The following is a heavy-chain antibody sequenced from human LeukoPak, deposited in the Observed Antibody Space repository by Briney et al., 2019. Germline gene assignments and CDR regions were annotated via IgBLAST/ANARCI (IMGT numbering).Heavy chain of an antibody. J-gene: IGHJ4*02. CDR2: IYPSDSDT. CDR3: ARPLQGIVGATGFDY. Sequence: ESLKISCQGSEYSFATYWIAWSRQMPGKDLECMGIIYPSDSDTRYSPSFQGQVTISADKSIKTAYLQWSSLKASYTAMYYCARPLQGIVGATGFDYWGQGTLVTVSS. CDR1: EYSFATYW. D-gene: IGHD1-26*01. V-gene: IGHV5-51*01.